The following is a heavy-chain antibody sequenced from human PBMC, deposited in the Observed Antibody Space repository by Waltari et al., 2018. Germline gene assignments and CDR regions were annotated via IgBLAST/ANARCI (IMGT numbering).Heavy chain of an antibody. CDR3: ARDVKGYCSSTSCNNWFDP. J-gene: IGHJ5*02. CDR1: GGSISSYY. Sequence: QVQLQESGPGLVKPSETLSLTCTVSGGSISSYYWSWIRQPAGKGLEWIGRIYTSGSTNYNPSLKSRVTMSVDTSKNQFSLKLSPVTAADTAVYYCARDVKGYCSSTSCNNWFDPWGQGTLVTVSS. D-gene: IGHD2-2*01. CDR2: IYTSGST. V-gene: IGHV4-4*07.